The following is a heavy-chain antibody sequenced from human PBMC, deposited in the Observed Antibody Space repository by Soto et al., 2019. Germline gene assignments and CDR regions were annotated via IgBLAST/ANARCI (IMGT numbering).Heavy chain of an antibody. CDR1: GFTFSSYA. V-gene: IGHV3-23*01. Sequence: SGGSLRLSCAASGFTFSSYAMSWVRQAPGKGLEWVSAISGSGGSTYYADSVKGRFTISRDNSKNTLYLQMNSLRAEDTAVYYCAKGKTYYYGSGSYYNPTNLGNWFDPWGQGTLVTSPQ. CDR3: AKGKTYYYGSGSYYNPTNLGNWFDP. D-gene: IGHD3-10*01. CDR2: ISGSGGST. J-gene: IGHJ5*02.